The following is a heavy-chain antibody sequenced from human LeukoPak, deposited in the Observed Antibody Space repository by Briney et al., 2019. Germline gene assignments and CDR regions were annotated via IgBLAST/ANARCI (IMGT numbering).Heavy chain of an antibody. D-gene: IGHD1-1*01. J-gene: IGHJ4*02. Sequence: GGSLRLSCAASGFIFSNDAMHWVRQAPGKGLEWVAFIWFDGSNKHYADSVKGRFTISRGNSEDTLYLQMNSLRAEDTAVYYCVRDPSGSGFAFDSWGQGALVTVSS. CDR2: IWFDGSNK. CDR3: VRDPSGSGFAFDS. CDR1: GFIFSNDA. V-gene: IGHV3-33*01.